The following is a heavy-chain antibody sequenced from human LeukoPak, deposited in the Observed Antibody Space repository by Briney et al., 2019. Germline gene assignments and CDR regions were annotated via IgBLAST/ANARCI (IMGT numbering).Heavy chain of an antibody. CDR3: AKGASGSYQIDH. V-gene: IGHV3-23*01. CDR2: DSGSGGST. CDR1: GFTFSSYA. J-gene: IGHJ4*02. D-gene: IGHD1-26*01. Sequence: GGSLRLSCAASGFTFSSYALSWNRQAPGKGLEGVSADSGSGGSTYNADSVRGRFIISRDNSKNTLYLQTNSLRAEDTAVYYCAKGASGSYQIDHWGRGTLVTVSS.